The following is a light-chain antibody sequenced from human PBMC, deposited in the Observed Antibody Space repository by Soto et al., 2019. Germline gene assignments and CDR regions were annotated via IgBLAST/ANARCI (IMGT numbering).Light chain of an antibody. V-gene: IGLV2-8*01. J-gene: IGLJ3*02. Sequence: QSALTQPPSASGSPGQSVTISCTGTSSDVGGYNFVSWYQQHPGKAPKFMIYEVSKRPSGVPDRFSGSKSGNTASLTVSGLQAEDEADYYCSSSAGGIKWVFGGGTKLTVL. CDR1: SSDVGGYNF. CDR2: EVS. CDR3: SSSAGGIKWV.